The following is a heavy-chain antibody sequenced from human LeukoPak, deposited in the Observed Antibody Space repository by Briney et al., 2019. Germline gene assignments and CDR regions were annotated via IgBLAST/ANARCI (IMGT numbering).Heavy chain of an antibody. J-gene: IGHJ4*02. Sequence: GGSLRLSCTASGFTFSSYGMHWVRQAPGKGLEWVAVISYDGSNKYYADSVEGRFTISRDNSKNTLYVQMNSLRAEDTAVYYCARDPAKFWSGHDYWGQGTLVTVSS. CDR1: GFTFSSYG. CDR2: ISYDGSNK. D-gene: IGHD3-3*01. CDR3: ARDPAKFWSGHDY. V-gene: IGHV3-30*03.